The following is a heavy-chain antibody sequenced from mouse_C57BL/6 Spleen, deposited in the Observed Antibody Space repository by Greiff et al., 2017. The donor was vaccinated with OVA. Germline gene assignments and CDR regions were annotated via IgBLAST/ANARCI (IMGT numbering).Heavy chain of an antibody. CDR2: ISYDGSN. D-gene: IGHD2-5*01. CDR1: GYSITSGYY. CDR3: ARGYSNYAMDY. V-gene: IGHV3-6*01. Sequence: ESGPGLVKPSQSLSLTCSVTGYSITSGYYWNWIRQFPGNKLEWMGYISYDGSNNYNPSLKNRISITRDTSKNQFFLKLNSVTTEDTATYYCARGYSNYAMDYWGQGTSVTVSS. J-gene: IGHJ4*01.